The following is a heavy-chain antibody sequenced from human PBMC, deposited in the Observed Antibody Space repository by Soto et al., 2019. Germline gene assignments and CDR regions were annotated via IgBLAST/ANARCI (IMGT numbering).Heavy chain of an antibody. V-gene: IGHV3-23*01. CDR3: AKGTRSSAWLREY. CDR2: ISGRGDST. CDR1: GFSFSTYG. D-gene: IGHD6-19*01. Sequence: RGSLRLSCAASGFSFSTYGMSWVRQAPGKGLEWVSGISGRGDSTYNTDSVKGRFTISRDNSKNTVYLQMNKLRAEDTAVYYCAKGTRSSAWLREYWGKGNLVSLSS. J-gene: IGHJ4*02.